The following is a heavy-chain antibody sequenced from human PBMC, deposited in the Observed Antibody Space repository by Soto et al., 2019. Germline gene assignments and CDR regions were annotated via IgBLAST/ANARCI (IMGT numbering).Heavy chain of an antibody. D-gene: IGHD3-22*01. CDR1: GFSFSSHA. CDR3: AKDPLSSGYLIDY. V-gene: IGHV3-23*01. J-gene: IGHJ4*02. Sequence: GGSLRLSCAASGFSFSSHAMTWVRQAPGKGLEWVSGISASGYGTYYTDSVKGRLTISRDNSKNTLYLQMHSLRVEDTAVYYCAKDPLSSGYLIDYWGQGTLVTVSS. CDR2: ISASGYGT.